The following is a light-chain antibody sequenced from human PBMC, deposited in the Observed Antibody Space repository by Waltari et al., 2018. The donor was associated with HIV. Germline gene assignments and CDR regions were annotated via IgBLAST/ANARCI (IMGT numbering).Light chain of an antibody. CDR1: QNINSN. V-gene: IGKV3-15*01. Sequence: EIVMTQSPATLSVSPGERATLSCRASQNINSNLACYQQKPGQAPRRLIYGASTRATGIPARFSGSGSGTEFTLTISSLQSEDFAVFYCQHYHNWPPYTFGQGTKLEIK. J-gene: IGKJ2*01. CDR3: QHYHNWPPYT. CDR2: GAS.